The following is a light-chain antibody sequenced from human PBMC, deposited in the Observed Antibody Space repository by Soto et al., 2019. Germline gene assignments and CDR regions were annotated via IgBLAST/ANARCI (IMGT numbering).Light chain of an antibody. CDR1: SSNIGSDS. CDR2: DNS. V-gene: IGLV1-51*01. Sequence: QSVLTQPPSVSAAPGQKVTISCSGSSSNIGSDSVSWYQQLPGTAPKLLIYDNSKRPSGIPDRFSGSKSGTSATLGITGLQTGDEADYYCGTWDSSLSGVVFGGGTKRTVL. CDR3: GTWDSSLSGVV. J-gene: IGLJ2*01.